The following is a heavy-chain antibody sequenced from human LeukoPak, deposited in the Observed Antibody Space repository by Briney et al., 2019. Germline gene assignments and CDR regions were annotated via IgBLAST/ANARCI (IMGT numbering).Heavy chain of an antibody. CDR3: ARGDIVVVPAATTRYYYYYMDV. J-gene: IGHJ6*03. CDR1: GYTFTSYD. Sequence: ASVKVSCKASGYTFTSYDINWVRQATGQGLEWMGWMNPNSGNTGYAQKFQGRVTMTRNTSISTAYMELSSLRSGDTAVYYCARGDIVVVPAATTRYYYYYMDVWGKGTTVTVSS. CDR2: MNPNSGNT. V-gene: IGHV1-8*01. D-gene: IGHD2-2*01.